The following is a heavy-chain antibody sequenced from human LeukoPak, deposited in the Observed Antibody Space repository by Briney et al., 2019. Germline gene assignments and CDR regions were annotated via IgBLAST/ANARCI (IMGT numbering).Heavy chain of an antibody. CDR3: ARAYISGWYLLDY. D-gene: IGHD6-19*01. V-gene: IGHV4-59*01. CDR1: GGSISSYY. Sequence: SETLSLTCTVSGGSISSYYWSWIRQPPGKGLEWIGYIHYSGSTNYNPSLKSRVTISIDTSKNQFSLNLSSVTAADTAVYYCARAYISGWYLLDYWGQGTLVTVSS. CDR2: IHYSGST. J-gene: IGHJ4*02.